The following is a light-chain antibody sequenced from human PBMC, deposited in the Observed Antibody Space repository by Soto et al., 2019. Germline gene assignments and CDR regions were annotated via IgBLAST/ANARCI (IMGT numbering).Light chain of an antibody. J-gene: IGKJ1*01. Sequence: DIQMTQSPSSVSASVGDIVTITFRASQGISSWLAWYQQKPGKAPKLLIYKASTLKSGVPSRFSGSGSGTEFTLTISSLQPDDFATYYCQQYNSYWTFGQGTKVDIK. CDR1: QGISSW. CDR2: KAS. CDR3: QQYNSYWT. V-gene: IGKV1-5*03.